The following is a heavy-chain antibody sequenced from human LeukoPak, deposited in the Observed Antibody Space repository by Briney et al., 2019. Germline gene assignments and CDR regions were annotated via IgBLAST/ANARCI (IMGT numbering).Heavy chain of an antibody. V-gene: IGHV1-2*06. J-gene: IGHJ6*02. D-gene: IGHD4-23*01. CDR1: GYTFTGYY. CDR2: INPNSGGT. CDR3: ARDAPGTLMTTVVTGYYYGMDV. Sequence: ASVKVSCKASGYTFTGYYMHWVRQAPGQGLEWMGRINPNSGGTNYAQKFQGRVTITADESTSTAYMELSSLRSEDTAVYYCARDAPGTLMTTVVTGYYYGMDVWGQGTTVTVSS.